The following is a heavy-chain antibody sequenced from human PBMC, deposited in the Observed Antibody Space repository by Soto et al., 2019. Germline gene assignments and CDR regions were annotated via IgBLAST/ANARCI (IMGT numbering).Heavy chain of an antibody. D-gene: IGHD2-21*01. CDR3: ARSNCGGGYGEDCNYYYYGMDV. CDR2: IWYDGSNK. CDR1: GFTFSSYG. J-gene: IGHJ6*02. V-gene: IGHV3-33*01. Sequence: GGSLRLSCAASGFTFSSYGMHWVRQAPGKGLEWVAVIWYDGSNKYYADSVKGRFTISRDNSKNTLYLQMNSLRAEDTAVYYCARSNCGGGYGEDCNYYYYGMDVWGQGTTVTVSS.